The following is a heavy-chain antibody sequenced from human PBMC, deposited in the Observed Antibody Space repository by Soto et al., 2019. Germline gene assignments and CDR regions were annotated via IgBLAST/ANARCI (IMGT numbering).Heavy chain of an antibody. J-gene: IGHJ6*02. CDR2: ISYDGSNK. Sequence: GGSLRLSCAASGFTFSSYGMHWVRQAPGKGLEWVAVISYDGSNKYYADSVKGRFTISRDNSKNTLYLQMNSLRAEDTAVYYCAKDHIVLMVGDYYYGMDVWGQGTTVTVSS. D-gene: IGHD2-8*01. CDR1: GFTFSSYG. CDR3: AKDHIVLMVGDYYYGMDV. V-gene: IGHV3-30*18.